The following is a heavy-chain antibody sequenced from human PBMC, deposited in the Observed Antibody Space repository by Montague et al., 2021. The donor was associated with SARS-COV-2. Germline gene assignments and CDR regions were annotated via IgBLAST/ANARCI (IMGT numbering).Heavy chain of an antibody. CDR3: SRGGGMIRGVVDF. CDR2: ISRSGDSS. Sequence: SLRLSCAVSGFTFDDYGMSWVRQVPGKGLEWVSGISRSGDSSAYGDSVKGRFTISRDNAKNSLYLQMNSLRVEDTAFYHCSRGGGMIRGVVDFWGQGTLVIVSS. D-gene: IGHD3-10*01. J-gene: IGHJ1*01. V-gene: IGHV3-20*01. CDR1: GFTFDDYG.